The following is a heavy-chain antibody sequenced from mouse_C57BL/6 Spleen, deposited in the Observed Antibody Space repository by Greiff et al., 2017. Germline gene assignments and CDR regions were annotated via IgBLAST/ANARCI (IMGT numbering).Heavy chain of an antibody. CDR2: ISYDGSN. J-gene: IGHJ3*01. V-gene: IGHV3-6*01. D-gene: IGHD1-1*01. Sequence: EVKLQESGPGLVKPSQSLSLTCSVTGYSITSGYYWNWIRQFPGNKLEWMGYISYDGSNNYNPSLKNRISITRDTSKNQFFLKLNAVTTEDTATYYCAIRVAYYYGSSFAYWGQGTLVTVSA. CDR3: AIRVAYYYGSSFAY. CDR1: GYSITSGYY.